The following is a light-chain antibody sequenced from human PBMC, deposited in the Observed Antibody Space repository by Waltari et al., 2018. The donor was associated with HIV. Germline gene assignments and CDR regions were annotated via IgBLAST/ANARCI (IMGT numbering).Light chain of an antibody. Sequence: DIQMTQSPSSLSASVGDRVTITCRASQGISNYLAWFQQKPGKAPKSLIYAASSLPSGVPSKFHRSGSWKDFPLPLRRLPPEDFSTYYCQTYYSYPRTFGQGTKVEIK. CDR2: AAS. J-gene: IGKJ1*01. V-gene: IGKV1-16*02. CDR1: QGISNY. CDR3: QTYYSYPRT.